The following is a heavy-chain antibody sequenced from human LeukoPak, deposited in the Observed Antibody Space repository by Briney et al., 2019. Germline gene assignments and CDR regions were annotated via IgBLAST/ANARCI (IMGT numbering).Heavy chain of an antibody. J-gene: IGHJ4*02. Sequence: SGGSLRLSCAASGLTFSNAWMSWVRQAPGQGLEWVARIKSKTDGETTDYAAPVKGRFTISRDDPKNTLYLQMNSLKTEDTAVYYCTTDYYDYVWGSYRPDYWGQGTLVTVSS. CDR3: TTDYYDYVWGSYRPDY. CDR1: GLTFSNAW. D-gene: IGHD3-16*02. CDR2: IKSKTDGETT. V-gene: IGHV3-15*01.